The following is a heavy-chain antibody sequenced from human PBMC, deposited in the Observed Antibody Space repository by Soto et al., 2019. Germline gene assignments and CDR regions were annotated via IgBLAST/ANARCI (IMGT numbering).Heavy chain of an antibody. Sequence: SETLSLTCTVSGGSISSGDYYWSWIRQPPGKGLEWIGYIYYSGSTYYNPSLKSRVTISVDTSKNQFSLKLSSVTAADTAVYYCARVTWELRDVGYYYDSSGYYQFDYWGQGTLVTVSS. D-gene: IGHD3-22*01. J-gene: IGHJ4*02. V-gene: IGHV4-30-4*01. CDR3: ARVTWELRDVGYYYDSSGYYQFDY. CDR1: GGSISSGDYY. CDR2: IYYSGST.